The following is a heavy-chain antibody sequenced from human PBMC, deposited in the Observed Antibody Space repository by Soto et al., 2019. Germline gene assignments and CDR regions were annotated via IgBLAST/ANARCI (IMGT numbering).Heavy chain of an antibody. V-gene: IGHV1-69*06. J-gene: IGHJ4*02. CDR3: AVIGYDLDY. D-gene: IGHD5-12*01. CDR2: IIPMFGTA. Sequence: QVQLVQSGAEVKKPGSSVKVSCKGSGDTFHRHALSWARQAPGQGLELMGGIIPMFGTANYAQKFQGRVTITADTSTSTAYMELSSLRFEDTAFYYCAVIGYDLDYWGQGTLVAVSS. CDR1: GDTFHRHA.